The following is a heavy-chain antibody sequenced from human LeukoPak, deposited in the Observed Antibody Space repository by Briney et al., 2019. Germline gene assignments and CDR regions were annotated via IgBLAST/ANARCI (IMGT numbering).Heavy chain of an antibody. V-gene: IGHV4-30-4*08. CDR2: IYYSGNT. CDR1: GGSVSSGDYY. Sequence: SETLSLTCTVSGGSVSSGDYYWNWIRQPPGKGLEWIGYIYYSGNTHYNPSLKRRLTISVDTSKNQFSLQLTSVTAADTAVYYCARARRFAAAGTTAFDIWGQGTMVTVSS. CDR3: ARARRFAAAGTTAFDI. D-gene: IGHD6-13*01. J-gene: IGHJ3*02.